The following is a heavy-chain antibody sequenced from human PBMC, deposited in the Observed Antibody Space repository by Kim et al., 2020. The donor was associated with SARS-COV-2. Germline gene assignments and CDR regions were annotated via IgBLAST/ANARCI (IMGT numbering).Heavy chain of an antibody. CDR3: ARLYGSISSVDC. V-gene: IGHV1-2*02. CDR1: GYSFSDFY. J-gene: IGHJ4*02. CDR2: INPKTGDT. D-gene: IGHD3-3*02. Sequence: ASVKVSCKASGYSFSDFYVHWVRQAPGEGLEWMGWINPKTGDTYFAQTFQGRVTMTSDTSISTAYMELNILESGDTAVYFCARLYGSISSVDCWGQGTLVTISS.